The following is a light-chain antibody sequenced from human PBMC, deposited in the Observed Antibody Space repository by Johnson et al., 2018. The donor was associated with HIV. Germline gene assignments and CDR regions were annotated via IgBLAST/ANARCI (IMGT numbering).Light chain of an antibody. V-gene: IGLV1-51*02. CDR1: SSNIENNY. J-gene: IGLJ1*01. CDR3: GTWDSSLSSYV. CDR2: EDN. Sequence: QSMLTQPPSVSAAPGQKVTISCSGSSSNIENNYVSWYQQLPGTAPKLLIYEDNRRPSGTPDRFSGSKSGTSATLGITGLQTGDEADYYCGTWDSSLSSYVVGTGTKVTVL.